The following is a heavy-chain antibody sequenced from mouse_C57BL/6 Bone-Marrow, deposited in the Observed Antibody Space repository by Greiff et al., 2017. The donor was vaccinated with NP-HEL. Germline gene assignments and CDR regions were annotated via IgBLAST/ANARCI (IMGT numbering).Heavy chain of an antibody. V-gene: IGHV1-18*01. J-gene: IGHJ2*01. CDR3: ARVDGNLYYFDY. D-gene: IGHD2-1*01. CDR1: GYTFTDYN. CDR2: INPNNGGT. Sequence: VQLQQSGPELVKPGASVKIPCKTSGYTFTDYNMDWVKQSHGKSLEWIGDINPNNGGTIYNQKFKGKATLTVDKSSSTAYMELRSLTSEDTAVYYCARVDGNLYYFDYWGQGTTLTVSS.